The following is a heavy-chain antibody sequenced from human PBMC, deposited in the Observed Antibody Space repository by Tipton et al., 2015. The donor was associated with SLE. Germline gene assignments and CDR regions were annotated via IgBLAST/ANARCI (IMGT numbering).Heavy chain of an antibody. CDR3: ARVSGDRSYFDY. V-gene: IGHV4-59*01. Sequence: TLSLTCTVSGGSISSYYWSWIRQPPGKGLEWIGYIYYSGSANYNPSLKSRVTISVDTSKNQFSLKLSSVTAADTAVYYCARVSGDRSYFDYWGQGTLVTVSS. D-gene: IGHD2-15*01. CDR2: IYYSGSA. J-gene: IGHJ4*02. CDR1: GGSISSYY.